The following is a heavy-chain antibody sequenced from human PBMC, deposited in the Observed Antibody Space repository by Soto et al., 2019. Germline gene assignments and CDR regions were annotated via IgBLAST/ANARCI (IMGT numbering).Heavy chain of an antibody. V-gene: IGHV4-30-4*01. CDR1: GGSISSGDYY. D-gene: IGHD5-18*01. J-gene: IGHJ4*02. CDR2: IYYSGST. Sequence: SETLCLTCTVSGGSISSGDYYWSWIRQPPGKGLEWIGYIYYSGSTYYNPSLKSRVTISVDTSKNQFSLKLSSVTAADTAVYYCARSDVGYSYGFDYWGQGTLVTVSS. CDR3: ARSDVGYSYGFDY.